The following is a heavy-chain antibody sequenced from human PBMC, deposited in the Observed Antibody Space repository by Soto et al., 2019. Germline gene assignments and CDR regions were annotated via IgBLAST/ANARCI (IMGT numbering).Heavy chain of an antibody. CDR1: GGSISSGGYY. J-gene: IGHJ5*02. Sequence: LCGGSISSGGYYWRWIRQHPGKGLEWIGYIYYSGSTYYNPSLKSRVTISVDTSKNQFSLKLSSVTAADTAVYYCARAERYCSGGSCYSGWFDPWGQGTLVTVSS. D-gene: IGHD2-15*01. CDR3: ARAERYCSGGSCYSGWFDP. V-gene: IGHV4-31*02. CDR2: IYYSGST.